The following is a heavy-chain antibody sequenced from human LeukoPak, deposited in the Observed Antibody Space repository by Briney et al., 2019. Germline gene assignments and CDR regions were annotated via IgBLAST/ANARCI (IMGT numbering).Heavy chain of an antibody. Sequence: ASVKVSCKASGYTFTDYYVHWVRQAPGQGLEWMGWISAYNGNTNYAQKLQGRVTMTTDTSTSTAYMELRSLRSDDTAVYYCARRRYQLPDYWGQGTLVTVSS. CDR1: GYTFTDYY. CDR2: ISAYNGNT. V-gene: IGHV1-18*04. J-gene: IGHJ4*02. CDR3: ARRRYQLPDY. D-gene: IGHD2-2*01.